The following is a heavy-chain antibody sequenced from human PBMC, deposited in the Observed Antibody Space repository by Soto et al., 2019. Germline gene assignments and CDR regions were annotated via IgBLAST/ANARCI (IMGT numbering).Heavy chain of an antibody. Sequence: GGSLRLSCAASGFTFSSYWMHWVRQAPGKGLVWVSRINSDGSSTTYADSVKGRFTISRDNAKNTLYLQMNSLGAEDTAVYYCARYPRPDIAAAGYWFDPWGQGTLVTVSS. CDR1: GFTFSSYW. V-gene: IGHV3-74*01. D-gene: IGHD6-13*01. CDR2: INSDGSST. J-gene: IGHJ5*02. CDR3: ARYPRPDIAAAGYWFDP.